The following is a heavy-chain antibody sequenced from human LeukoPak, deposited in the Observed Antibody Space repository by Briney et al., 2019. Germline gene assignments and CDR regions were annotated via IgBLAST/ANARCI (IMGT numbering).Heavy chain of an antibody. CDR3: ARVGFSIGSYTGYFDY. CDR1: RGSIIGYY. V-gene: IGHV4-59*12. J-gene: IGHJ4*02. D-gene: IGHD3-16*01. CDR2: MYYSGTT. Sequence: PSETLSLTCTVSRGSIIGYYWTWIRQPPGKGLQWIGYMYYSGTTKYNPSLKSRVTTSMDTSKNQFSLKVNSVTAADTAVYYCARVGFSIGSYTGYFDYWGQGALVTVSS.